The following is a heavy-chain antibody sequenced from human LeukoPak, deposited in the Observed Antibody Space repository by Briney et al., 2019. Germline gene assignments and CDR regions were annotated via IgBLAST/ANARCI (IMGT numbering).Heavy chain of an antibody. J-gene: IGHJ4*02. CDR2: ISYDGSNK. CDR1: GFTFSSYG. CDR3: AKGNFGGYDSSGYFGY. Sequence: GRSLRLSCAASGFTFSSYGMHWVRQAPGKGLEWVGVISYDGSNKYYADSVKGRFTISRDNSKNTLYLQMNSLKAEDTAVYYCAKGNFGGYDSSGYFGYWGQGTLVTDSS. V-gene: IGHV3-30*18. D-gene: IGHD3-22*01.